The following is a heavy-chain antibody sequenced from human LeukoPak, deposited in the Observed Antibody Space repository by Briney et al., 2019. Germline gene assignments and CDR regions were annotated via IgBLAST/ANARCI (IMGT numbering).Heavy chain of an antibody. CDR1: GFTFSSYG. Sequence: GGSLRLSCAASGFTFSSYGMHWVRQAPGKGLEWVAVIPYDGSNKYYADSVKGRFTISRDNSKNTLYLQMNSVRAEDTAVYYCATYYDFWSGYYPFDYWGQGTLVTVSS. J-gene: IGHJ4*02. D-gene: IGHD3-3*01. CDR2: IPYDGSNK. CDR3: ATYYDFWSGYYPFDY. V-gene: IGHV3-30*03.